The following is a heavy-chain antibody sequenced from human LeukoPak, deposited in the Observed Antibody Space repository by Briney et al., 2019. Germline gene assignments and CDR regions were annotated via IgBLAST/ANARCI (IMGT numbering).Heavy chain of an antibody. V-gene: IGHV4-59*01. Sequence: SETLSLTCTVSGGSISSYYWSWIRQPPGKGLEWIGYIYYSGSTNYNPSLKSRVTISVDTSKNQFSLKLSSVTAADTAVYYCARVRDIGYCSSTSCYPNYYMDVWGKGTTVAVSS. CDR3: ARVRDIGYCSSTSCYPNYYMDV. D-gene: IGHD2-2*01. CDR1: GGSISSYY. J-gene: IGHJ6*03. CDR2: IYYSGST.